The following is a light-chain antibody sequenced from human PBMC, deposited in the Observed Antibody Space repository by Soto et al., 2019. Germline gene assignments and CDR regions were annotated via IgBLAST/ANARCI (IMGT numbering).Light chain of an antibody. CDR1: QSISSSY. CDR3: QQYGSSRFT. J-gene: IGKJ3*01. CDR2: GAS. Sequence: EIVLTQSPGTLSLSPGERATLSCRASQSISSSYLAWYQQKPGQAPRLLVYGASSRATVIPDTFSGSGSGTDFTLTISRLEPEDFAVYYCQQYGSSRFTFGPGTKVDIK. V-gene: IGKV3-20*01.